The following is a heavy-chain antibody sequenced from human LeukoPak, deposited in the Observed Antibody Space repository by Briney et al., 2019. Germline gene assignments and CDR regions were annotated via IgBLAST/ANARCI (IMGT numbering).Heavy chain of an antibody. CDR2: IHYSGST. Sequence: SETLSLTCSVSGGSISSRSYNWGWIRQPPGKGLEWIGSIHYSGSTYYNPSLKSRVTISIDTSKNQFSLKLSSVTAADTAVYYCARNHYDFWSGYYTPLDYWGQGTLVTVSS. CDR3: ARNHYDFWSGYYTPLDY. CDR1: GGSISSRSYN. V-gene: IGHV4-39*01. D-gene: IGHD3-3*01. J-gene: IGHJ4*02.